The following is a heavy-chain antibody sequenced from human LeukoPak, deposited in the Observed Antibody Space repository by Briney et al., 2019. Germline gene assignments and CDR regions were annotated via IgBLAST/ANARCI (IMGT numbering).Heavy chain of an antibody. CDR1: GFTFSGYV. V-gene: IGHV3-23*01. CDR3: AKVRSGNNYYFDY. J-gene: IGHJ4*02. Sequence: GGSLRLSCAASGFTFSGYVMNWVRQAPGKGLAWVSGMSASGSHTHSADFVKGRFTISRDNFKNTLYLQMNGLRVEDTAVYYCAKVRSGNNYYFDYWGQGTLVTVSS. D-gene: IGHD1/OR15-1a*01. CDR2: MSASGSHT.